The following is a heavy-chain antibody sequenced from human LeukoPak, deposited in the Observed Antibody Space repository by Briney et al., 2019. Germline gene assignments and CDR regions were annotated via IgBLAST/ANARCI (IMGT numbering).Heavy chain of an antibody. D-gene: IGHD6-19*01. CDR1: GFTFSSYA. V-gene: IGHV3-23*01. CDR3: AKDLDSSGWYWDDAFDI. J-gene: IGHJ3*02. CDR2: ISGSGGST. Sequence: QPGGSLRLSCVASGFTFSSYAMSWVRQAPGKGLEWVSAISGSGGSTYYADSVKGRFTISRDNSKNTLYLQMNSLRAEDTAVYYCAKDLDSSGWYWDDAFDIWGQGTMVTVSS.